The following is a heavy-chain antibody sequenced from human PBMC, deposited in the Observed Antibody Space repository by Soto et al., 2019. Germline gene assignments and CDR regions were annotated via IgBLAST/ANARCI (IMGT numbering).Heavy chain of an antibody. CDR3: ARLLRLTEKYYDFWSGYYNDYYYYMDV. V-gene: IGHV3-11*01. Sequence: PGGSLRLSCAASGFTFSDYYMSWIRQAPGKGLGWVSYISSSGSTIYYADSVKGRFTISRDNAKNSLYLQMNSLRAEDTAVYYCARLLRLTEKYYDFWSGYYNDYYYYMDVWGKGTTVTVSS. CDR2: ISSSGSTI. CDR1: GFTFSDYY. J-gene: IGHJ6*03. D-gene: IGHD3-3*01.